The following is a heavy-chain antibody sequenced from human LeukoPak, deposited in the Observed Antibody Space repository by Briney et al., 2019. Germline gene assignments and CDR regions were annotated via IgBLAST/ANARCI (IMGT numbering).Heavy chain of an antibody. V-gene: IGHV1-69*13. D-gene: IGHD4-23*01. J-gene: IGHJ5*02. CDR2: IIPTFGAA. Sequence: RASVKVSCKASGGTFTNYAISWVRQAPGQGLEWMGGIIPTFGAANYAQRFRGRVTITADESTSTAYMELSSLRSEDTAMYYCARVLTAVTASQWDNWFDPWGQGTLVTVSS. CDR3: ARVLTAVTASQWDNWFDP. CDR1: GGTFTNYA.